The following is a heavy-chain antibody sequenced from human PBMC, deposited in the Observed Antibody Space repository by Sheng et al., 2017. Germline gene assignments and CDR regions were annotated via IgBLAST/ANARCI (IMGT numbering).Heavy chain of an antibody. V-gene: IGHV4-39*07. J-gene: IGHJ4*02. CDR2: IYYSGST. Sequence: QLQLQESGPGLVKPSETLSLTCTVSGGSLSSSTYYWGWIRQPPGKGLEWIGSIYYSGSTYYNPSLKSRVTISVDTSKNQFSLKLSSVTAAGTAVYSCARETSRYSFDFWGQGTLVTVSS. CDR3: ARETSRYSFDF. CDR1: GGSLSSSTYY. D-gene: IGHD1-1*01.